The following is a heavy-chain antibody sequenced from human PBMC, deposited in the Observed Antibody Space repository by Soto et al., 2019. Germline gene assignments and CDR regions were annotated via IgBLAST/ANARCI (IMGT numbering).Heavy chain of an antibody. CDR3: ARDLVPMTVGMDV. Sequence: GGSLRLSCSASGFTFSSYAMHWVRQAPGKGLEWVAVISYDGSNKYYADSVKSRFTISRDNSKNTLYLQMNSLRAEDTAVYYCARDLVPMTVGMDVWGQGTTVTVSS. CDR2: ISYDGSNK. D-gene: IGHD3-22*01. J-gene: IGHJ6*02. CDR1: GFTFSSYA. V-gene: IGHV3-30-3*01.